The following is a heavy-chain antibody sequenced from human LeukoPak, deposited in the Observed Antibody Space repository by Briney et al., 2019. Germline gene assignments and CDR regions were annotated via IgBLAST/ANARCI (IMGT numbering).Heavy chain of an antibody. V-gene: IGHV4-39*07. D-gene: IGHD3-16*01. CDR3: VKDDRGALLLLGESANY. J-gene: IGHJ4*02. Sequence: PSETLSLSCTVSGVSITSDDYYWGWIRQSPGRGLEWLATITYGEGTYYTPSLESRLTISIDKSKNLFSLKVTSVTVADTAVYYCVKDDRGALLLLGESANYWGQGVLVTVSS. CDR2: ITYGEGT. CDR1: GVSITSDDYY.